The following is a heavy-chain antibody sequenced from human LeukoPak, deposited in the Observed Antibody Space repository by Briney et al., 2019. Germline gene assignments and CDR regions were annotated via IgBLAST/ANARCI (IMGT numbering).Heavy chain of an antibody. CDR3: ARAQVVPAATYYYYYGMDV. CDR1: GFTFSDYY. D-gene: IGHD2-2*01. J-gene: IGHJ6*04. CDR2: ISTSSTYT. Sequence: KPGGSLRLSCAASGFTFSDYYMNWIRLAPGKGLEWVSSISTSSTYTNYADSVRGRLTISRDNANNSLYLQMNSLRAEDTAVYYCARAQVVPAATYYYYYGMDVWGKGTTVTVSS. V-gene: IGHV3-11*06.